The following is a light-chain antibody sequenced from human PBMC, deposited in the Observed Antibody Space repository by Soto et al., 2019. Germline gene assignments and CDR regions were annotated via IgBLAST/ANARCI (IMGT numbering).Light chain of an antibody. CDR1: NIGTKS. CDR2: DNT. CDR3: QLWDSSGGHCV. Sequence: SYELTQPPSVSVAPGQAARISCGGNNIGTKSVHWYQQKPGQAPVLVVYDNTDRPSGIPERFSASNAGNTATLTISRIEAGDEADYYCQLWDSSGGHCVFGGGTKLTVL. J-gene: IGLJ3*02. V-gene: IGLV3-21*02.